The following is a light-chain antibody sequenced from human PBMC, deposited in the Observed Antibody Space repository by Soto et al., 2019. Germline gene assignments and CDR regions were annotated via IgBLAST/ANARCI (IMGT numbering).Light chain of an antibody. CDR2: GAS. V-gene: IGKV3-20*01. J-gene: IGKJ4*01. CDR1: QSVSSDY. CDR3: QPYCSSPLT. Sequence: EIVLTQSPGTLSLSPGERATLSCRASQSVSSDYLAWYQQKPGQAPRLPIYGASSRATGIPDRFSGSGSGTDFTLTISRLEPEDFAVYSCQPYCSSPLTFGGGTKVEIK.